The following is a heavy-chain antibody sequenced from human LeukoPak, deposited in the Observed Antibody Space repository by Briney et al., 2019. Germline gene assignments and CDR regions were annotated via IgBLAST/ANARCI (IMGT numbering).Heavy chain of an antibody. CDR2: ICDDGSNT. V-gene: IGHV3-33*01. Sequence: PGGSLRLSCAASGFAFSSFGMHWVRQAPGKGLEWVSAICDDGSNTYYADSVKGRFTISRDNSKNTLYLQMNSLRAEDTAVYYCARATVTRWFDPWGEGTLVTVSS. CDR3: ARATVTRWFDP. D-gene: IGHD2-21*02. CDR1: GFAFSSFG. J-gene: IGHJ5*02.